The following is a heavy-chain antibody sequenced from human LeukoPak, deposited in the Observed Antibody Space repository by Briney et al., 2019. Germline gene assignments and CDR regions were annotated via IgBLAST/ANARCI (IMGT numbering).Heavy chain of an antibody. CDR1: GLTFSTYS. CDR3: AKDRGRYYDSSGYYWGYYFDS. CDR2: ITGSGGST. D-gene: IGHD3-22*01. V-gene: IGHV3-23*01. J-gene: IGHJ4*02. Sequence: GGSLRPSCAASGLTFSTYSMNWVRQAPGKGLEWVSTITGSGGSTFYADSVKGRFTISRDNSMDTLYLQMSSLRAEDTAVYYCAKDRGRYYDSSGYYWGYYFDSWGQGILVTVST.